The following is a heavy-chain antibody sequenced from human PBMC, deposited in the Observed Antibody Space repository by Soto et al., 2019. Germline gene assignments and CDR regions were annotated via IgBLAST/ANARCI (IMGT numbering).Heavy chain of an antibody. Sequence: PSETLSLTCAVYGGSFSGYYWGWIRQPPGKGLEWIGSIYYSGSTYYNPSLKSRVTISVDTSKNQFSLKLSSVTAADTAVYYCGGGYSYRGGSMDVWGQGTTVTVSS. D-gene: IGHD5-18*01. CDR2: IYYSGST. J-gene: IGHJ6*02. CDR1: GGSFSGYY. V-gene: IGHV4-34*01. CDR3: GGGYSYRGGSMDV.